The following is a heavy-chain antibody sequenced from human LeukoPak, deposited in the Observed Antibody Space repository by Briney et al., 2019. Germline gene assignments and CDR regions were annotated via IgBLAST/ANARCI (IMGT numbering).Heavy chain of an antibody. J-gene: IGHJ4*02. Sequence: GGSLRLSCVASGFTFSSYAMSWVRQAPGKGLEWVSAMSVSGGSTYYADSVKGRFTTSRDNSKNTLYLQMNSLRAEDTAVYYCVTVTSDYWGQGTLVTVSS. CDR1: GFTFSSYA. CDR2: MSVSGGST. D-gene: IGHD4-17*01. CDR3: VTVTSDY. V-gene: IGHV3-23*01.